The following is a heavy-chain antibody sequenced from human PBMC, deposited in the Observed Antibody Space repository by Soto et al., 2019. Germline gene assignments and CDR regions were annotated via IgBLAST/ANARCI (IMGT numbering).Heavy chain of an antibody. D-gene: IGHD2-2*02. CDR1: GFTFSYYT. J-gene: IGHJ6*02. CDR2: ISNSGDTI. Sequence: EVQQLESGGGLVQPGGSLRLSCVASGFTFSYYTMSWVRQAPGKGLEWVSGISNSGDTIYYADSVKGRFTIFRDNFKNTPCMQITSLRAHGTAVHYCADPIPAPIVYDYYDMDVWGQGTTVTVSS. CDR3: ADPIPAPIVYDYYDMDV. V-gene: IGHV3-23*01.